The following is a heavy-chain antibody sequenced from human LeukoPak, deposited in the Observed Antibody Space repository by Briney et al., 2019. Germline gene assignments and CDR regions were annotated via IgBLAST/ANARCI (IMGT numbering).Heavy chain of an antibody. J-gene: IGHJ5*01. V-gene: IGHV3-23*01. CDR3: AKDNFGLVPYCFDS. Sequence: PGGSLRLSCVASGFTFTDYAMSWVRQAPVKGLEWVSSIGGGGFNTHYADSVKGRFSISRDTSTNTLYLEMNSLRADDSALYYCAKDNFGLVPYCFDSWGQGTLVTVSS. CDR2: IGGGGFNT. CDR1: GFTFTDYA. D-gene: IGHD2-21*01.